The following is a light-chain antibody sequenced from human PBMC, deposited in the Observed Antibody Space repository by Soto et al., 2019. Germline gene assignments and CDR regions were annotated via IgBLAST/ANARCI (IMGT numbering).Light chain of an antibody. Sequence: DIQMTQSPSTLSASVGDRVTITCRASQTINNYLNWYQQKPGDTSRFSGSGSGTDFTFTISSLQPEDIATYYCQQYDDFPLTFGGGTKVDIK. J-gene: IGKJ4*01. CDR3: QQYDDFPLT. V-gene: IGKV1-33*01. CDR1: QTINNY.